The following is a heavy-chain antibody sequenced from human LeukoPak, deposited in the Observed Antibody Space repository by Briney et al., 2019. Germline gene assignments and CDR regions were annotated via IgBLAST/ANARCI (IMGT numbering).Heavy chain of an antibody. J-gene: IGHJ4*02. V-gene: IGHV4-4*07. CDR1: GPSIDTYH. CDR3: VSGADAFETSGDYFDY. D-gene: IGHD7-27*01. Sequence: SETLSLTCTVSGPSIDTYHWKCIRQPAGRGLEWIGRIYSSGSTNYNPPLKGRVTISREASTNQVSLKVTSVTAADTAVYCCVSGADAFETSGDYFDYWGQGTLVTVSS. CDR2: IYSSGST.